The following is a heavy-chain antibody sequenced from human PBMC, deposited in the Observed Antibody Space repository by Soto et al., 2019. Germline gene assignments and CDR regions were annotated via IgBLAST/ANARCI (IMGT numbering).Heavy chain of an antibody. Sequence: ASVKVSCKASGYTFTSYGISWVRQAPGQGLEWMGWISAYNGNTNYAQKLQGRVTMTTDTSTSTAYMELRSLRSDDTAVYYCARAGYSSSWLTPGENYYYYYGMDVWGQGTTVTVSS. CDR1: GYTFTSYG. D-gene: IGHD6-13*01. CDR3: ARAGYSSSWLTPGENYYYYYGMDV. V-gene: IGHV1-18*01. CDR2: ISAYNGNT. J-gene: IGHJ6*02.